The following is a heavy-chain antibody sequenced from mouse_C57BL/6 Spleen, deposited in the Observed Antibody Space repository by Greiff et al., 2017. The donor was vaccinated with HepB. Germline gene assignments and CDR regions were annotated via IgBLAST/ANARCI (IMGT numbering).Heavy chain of an antibody. D-gene: IGHD2-14*01. Sequence: QVQLKESGPGLVAPSQSLSITCTVSGFSLTSYGVHWVRQPPGKGLEWLVVIWSDGSTTYNSALKSRLSNSKDNSKSQVFLKMNSLQTDDTAMYYWSRQYWYPLYYAMDYWGQGTSVTVSS. J-gene: IGHJ4*01. CDR1: GFSLTSYG. V-gene: IGHV2-6-1*01. CDR2: IWSDGST. CDR3: SRQYWYPLYYAMDY.